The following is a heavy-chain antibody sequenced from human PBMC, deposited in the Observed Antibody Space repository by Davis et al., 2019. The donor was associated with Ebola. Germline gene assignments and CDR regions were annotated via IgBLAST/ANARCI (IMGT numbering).Heavy chain of an antibody. CDR1: GGSFSGYY. V-gene: IGHV4-34*01. CDR3: ARRGTIFGGVG. Sequence: PGGSLRLSCAVYGGSFSGYYWSWIRQPPGKGLEWIGEINHSGSTNYNPSLKSRVTISVDKSKNQFSLKLSSVTAADTAVYYCARRGTIFGGVGWGQGTLVTVSS. J-gene: IGHJ4*02. D-gene: IGHD3-3*01. CDR2: INHSGST.